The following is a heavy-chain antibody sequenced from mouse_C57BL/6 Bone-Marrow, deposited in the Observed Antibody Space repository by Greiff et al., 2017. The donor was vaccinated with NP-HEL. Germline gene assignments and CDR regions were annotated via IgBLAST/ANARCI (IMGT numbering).Heavy chain of an antibody. CDR1: GYTFTDYY. CDR3: ARYGSSYDYYAMDY. Sequence: VQLQQSGPVLVKPGASVKMSCKASGYTFTDYYMNWVKQSHGKSLEWIGVINPYNGGTSYNQKFKGKATLTVDKSSSTAYMELNSLTSEDSAVYDCARYGSSYDYYAMDYWGQGTSVTVSS. D-gene: IGHD1-1*01. V-gene: IGHV1-19*01. J-gene: IGHJ4*01. CDR2: INPYNGGT.